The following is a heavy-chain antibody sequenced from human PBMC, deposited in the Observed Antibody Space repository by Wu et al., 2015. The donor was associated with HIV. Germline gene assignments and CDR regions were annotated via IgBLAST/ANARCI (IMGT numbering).Heavy chain of an antibody. D-gene: IGHD4-17*01. J-gene: IGHJ4*02. CDR2: INPLSGTT. CDR3: ARRGNYGDFLDY. Sequence: QLVQSGAEVKKPGSSVKVSCKTSGGGFTTDAISWVRQAPGQGLEWMGRINPLSGTTHYAQKFQGRIAIIADVSTTTAYMELSSLRSDDTAVYYCARRGNYGDFLDYWGQGTLVSVSS. V-gene: IGHV1-69*13. CDR1: GGGFTTDA.